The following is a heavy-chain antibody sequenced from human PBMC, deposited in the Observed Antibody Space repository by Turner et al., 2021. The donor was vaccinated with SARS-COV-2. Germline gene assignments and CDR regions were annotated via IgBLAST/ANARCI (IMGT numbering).Heavy chain of an antibody. CDR2: ISVRGGST. V-gene: IGHV3-23*01. J-gene: IGHJ4*02. CDR3: AKDTGWGLESPYYFDY. D-gene: IGHD2-8*02. Sequence: EVQLLESGGGLVQPGGSLSLSCAASGFTFSSYAMSWVRQAPVKGLEWVSAISVRGGSTYYADSVKGRFTISRDNSKNTLYLQMNSLRAEDTAVYYCAKDTGWGLESPYYFDYWGQGTLVTVSS. CDR1: GFTFSSYA.